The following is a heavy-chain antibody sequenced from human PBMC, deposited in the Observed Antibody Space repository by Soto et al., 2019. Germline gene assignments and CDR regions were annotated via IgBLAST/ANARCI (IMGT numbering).Heavy chain of an antibody. Sequence: EVQVLESGGGLVQPGGSLRLSCAGSGVTFINYAMNWVRQAPGKGLEWVSSISGGGDAAFFPDSVRGRFTISRDNSKNTVTLQMNSLGVDDTALYYCARKILGSTTRPNYWYFDLWGRGTLVTVSS. V-gene: IGHV3-23*01. CDR2: ISGGGDAA. CDR3: ARKILGSTTRPNYWYFDL. CDR1: GVTFINYA. D-gene: IGHD7-27*01. J-gene: IGHJ2*01.